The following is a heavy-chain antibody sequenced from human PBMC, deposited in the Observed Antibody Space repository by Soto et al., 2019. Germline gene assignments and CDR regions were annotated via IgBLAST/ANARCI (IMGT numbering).Heavy chain of an antibody. J-gene: IGHJ4*02. CDR1: GYTLTELS. CDR2: FDPEDGET. D-gene: IGHD6-13*01. Sequence: ASVKVSCKVSGYTLTELSMHWVRQAPGKGLEWMGGFDPEDGETIYAQKFQGRVTMTEETSTDTAYMELSSLRSEDTAVYYCATPSRAAAGTIVTFFDYWGQGTLVTVSS. CDR3: ATPSRAAAGTIVTFFDY. V-gene: IGHV1-24*01.